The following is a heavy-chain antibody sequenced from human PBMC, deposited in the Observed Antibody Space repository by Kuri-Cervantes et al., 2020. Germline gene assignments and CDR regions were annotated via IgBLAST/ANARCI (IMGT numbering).Heavy chain of an antibody. Sequence: ASVKVSCKASGYTFTGYYMHWVRQAPGQGLEWMGWINPNSGGTNYAQKFQGRVTMTRDTSISTAYMELSRLRSDDTAVYYCARSLIGGWGAFDIWGQGTMVTVSS. CDR3: ARSLIGGWGAFDI. J-gene: IGHJ3*02. CDR1: GYTFTGYY. CDR2: INPNSGGT. D-gene: IGHD3-10*01. V-gene: IGHV1-2*02.